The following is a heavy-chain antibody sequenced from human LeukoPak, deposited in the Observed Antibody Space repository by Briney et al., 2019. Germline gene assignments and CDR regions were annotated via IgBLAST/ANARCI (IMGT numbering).Heavy chain of an antibody. CDR1: GYTFTAHY. V-gene: IGHV1-2*02. Sequence: ASVKVSCKASGYTFTAHYIHWVRQAPGQGLEWMGWINPNNGGTNYAQNFQGRVTMTRDTSVSTAYMELSRLRSDDTAVYYCARDGDNWNGADYWGQGTLVTVSS. D-gene: IGHD1-1*01. CDR3: ARDGDNWNGADY. J-gene: IGHJ4*02. CDR2: INPNNGGT.